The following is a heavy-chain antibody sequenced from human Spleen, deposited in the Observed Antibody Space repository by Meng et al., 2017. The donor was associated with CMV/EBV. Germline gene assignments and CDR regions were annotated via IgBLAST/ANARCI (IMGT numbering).Heavy chain of an antibody. Sequence: ETLSLTCTVSGGSITSSSHFWGWIRQPPGKGLEWVAGISGSGDHTYYADSVKGRVTISRDNSKNTLHVRMKSLRAEDTAVYYCAKDWIGDNGDYLDAWGQGTLVTVSS. J-gene: IGHJ1*01. CDR2: ISGSGDHT. V-gene: IGHV3-23*01. CDR1: GGSITSSSHF. D-gene: IGHD4-17*01. CDR3: AKDWIGDNGDYLDA.